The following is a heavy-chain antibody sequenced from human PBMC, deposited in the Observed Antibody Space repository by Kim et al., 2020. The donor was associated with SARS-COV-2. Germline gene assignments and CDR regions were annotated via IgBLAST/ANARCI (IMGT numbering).Heavy chain of an antibody. J-gene: IGHJ4*02. CDR1: EYTFTAYA. CDR2: INAGNGNT. Sequence: ASVKVSCKASEYTFTAYAIHWVRQAPGQRLEWMGWINAGNGNTKYSEKFQGKFTMTRDTSASAAYMELSSLRSEDAAVYYCATGLDIAPYNYLDSWGQGTLVTVPP. D-gene: IGHD5-12*01. V-gene: IGHV1-3*01. CDR3: ATGLDIAPYNYLDS.